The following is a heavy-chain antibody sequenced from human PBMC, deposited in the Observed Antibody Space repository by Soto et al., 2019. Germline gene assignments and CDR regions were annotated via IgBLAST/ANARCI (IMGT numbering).Heavy chain of an antibody. CDR1: GFTFSSYD. Sequence: QVQLVESGGGVVQPGRSLRLSCAASGFTFSSYDMHWVRQAPGKGLEWVAVISYDGINKYYVDSVKGRFAISRDKSKNTLYLQMNSLRAEDTAVYYFAKDQNDFWSGYYVCWLDSWGQGTLVTVSS. CDR3: AKDQNDFWSGYYVCWLDS. V-gene: IGHV3-30*18. CDR2: ISYDGINK. D-gene: IGHD3-3*01. J-gene: IGHJ5*01.